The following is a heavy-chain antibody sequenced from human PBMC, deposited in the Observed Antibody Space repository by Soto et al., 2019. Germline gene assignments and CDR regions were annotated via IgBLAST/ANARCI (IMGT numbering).Heavy chain of an antibody. CDR3: ARDVEEVFLEWLLPHYYYYYYMDV. V-gene: IGHV1-3*01. CDR1: GYTFTSYA. Sequence: ASVKVSCKASGYTFTSYARHWVRQAPGQRLERMGWINAGNGNTKYSQKFQGRVTITRDTSASTAYMELSSLRSEDTAVYYCARDVEEVFLEWLLPHYYYYYYMDVWGKGTTVTVSS. J-gene: IGHJ6*03. D-gene: IGHD3-3*01. CDR2: INAGNGNT.